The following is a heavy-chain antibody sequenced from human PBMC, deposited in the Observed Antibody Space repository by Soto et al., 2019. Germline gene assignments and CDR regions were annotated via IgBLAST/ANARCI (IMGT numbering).Heavy chain of an antibody. CDR3: ARDSQGLPAASPGFYYYGMDV. V-gene: IGHV3-53*01. CDR2: IYPAGST. CDR1: GFTVSSNY. Sequence: GGSLRLSCAASGFTVSSNYMSWVRQAPGKGLEWVSIIYPAGSTYYADSVQGRFTISRDNSKNTLYLQMNSLRAEDTTVYYCARDSQGLPAASPGFYYYGMDVWGQGTTVTVSS. D-gene: IGHD2-2*01. J-gene: IGHJ6*02.